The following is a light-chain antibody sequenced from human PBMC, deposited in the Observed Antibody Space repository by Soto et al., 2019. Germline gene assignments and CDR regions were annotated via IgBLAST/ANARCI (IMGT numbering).Light chain of an antibody. CDR1: QSVGSN. CDR3: QQYNNWPWT. J-gene: IGKJ1*01. Sequence: EIVMTQSPVTLSVSPGDRATLSCRASQSVGSNLAWYQQKPGQAPRLLIYGASSRTTGTPARFSGSGSGTDFTLTISSLQSEDFAVYYCQQYNNWPWTFGQGTKVDIK. CDR2: GAS. V-gene: IGKV3-15*01.